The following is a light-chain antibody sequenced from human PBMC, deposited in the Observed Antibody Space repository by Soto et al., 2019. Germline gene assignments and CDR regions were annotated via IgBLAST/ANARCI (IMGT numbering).Light chain of an antibody. Sequence: DIHLTQSPSSLSTSVGDRVTITCRVSQGISSSLNWLRQKPGKVPEVLIYSAPNLQSGVPSRSSGSGSGTEFTLTISSLQPEDFGIYYCQQYENYWTFGQGTKVDIK. CDR3: QQYENYWT. V-gene: IGKV1-27*01. CDR1: QGISSS. J-gene: IGKJ1*01. CDR2: SAP.